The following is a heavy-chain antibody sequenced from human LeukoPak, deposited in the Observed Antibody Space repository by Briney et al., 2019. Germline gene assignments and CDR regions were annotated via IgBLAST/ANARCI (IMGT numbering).Heavy chain of an antibody. Sequence: GESLKISCKGSGYSFTTYWVGWLRQMPGKGLEWMGIIQPGDTDTRYRPSFQGQVTISADKSISTAYLQWSSLKASDTAMYYCARSGSSGWRYWGQGTLVTVSS. CDR1: GYSFTTYW. D-gene: IGHD6-19*01. CDR3: ARSGSSGWRY. J-gene: IGHJ4*02. CDR2: IQPGDTDT. V-gene: IGHV5-51*01.